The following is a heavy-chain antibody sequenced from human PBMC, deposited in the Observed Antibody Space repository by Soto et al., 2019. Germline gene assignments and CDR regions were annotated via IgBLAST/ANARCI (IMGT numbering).Heavy chain of an antibody. CDR3: ARTPPMVRGVITYYYYYMDV. V-gene: IGHV4-59*01. CDR2: IYYSGST. CDR1: GGSISSYY. D-gene: IGHD3-10*01. Sequence: PSETLSLTCPVSGGSISSYYWSWIRQPPGKGLEWIGYIYYSGSTNYNPSLKSRVTISVDTSKNQFSLKLSSVTAADTVVYYCARTPPMVRGVITYYYYYMDVWGKGTTVTVSS. J-gene: IGHJ6*03.